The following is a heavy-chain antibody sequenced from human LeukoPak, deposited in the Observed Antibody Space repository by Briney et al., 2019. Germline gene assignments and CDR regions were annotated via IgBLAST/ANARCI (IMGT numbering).Heavy chain of an antibody. CDR1: GYTFTSYD. Sequence: ASVKVSCKASGYTFTSYDINWVRQATGQGLEWMGWMNPNSGNTGYAQKFQGRVTMTRNTSISTAYMELSSLRSEDTAVYYCARESGDSSGYYSSVDFDYWGQGTLVTVSS. V-gene: IGHV1-8*01. CDR3: ARESGDSSGYYSSVDFDY. D-gene: IGHD3-22*01. CDR2: MNPNSGNT. J-gene: IGHJ4*02.